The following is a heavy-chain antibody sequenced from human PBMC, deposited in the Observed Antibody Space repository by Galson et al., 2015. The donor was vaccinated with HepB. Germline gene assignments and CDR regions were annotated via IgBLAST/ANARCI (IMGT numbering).Heavy chain of an antibody. V-gene: IGHV1-69*13. Sequence: SVKVSCKASGGTFSSYAIGWVRQAPGQGLEWMGGIIPIFGTANYAQKFQGRVTITADESTSTAYMELSSLRSEDTAVYCCARVPYSGYSYGGGGSFDYWGQGTLVTVSS. D-gene: IGHD5-18*01. CDR2: IIPIFGTA. CDR3: ARVPYSGYSYGGGGSFDY. J-gene: IGHJ4*02. CDR1: GGTFSSYA.